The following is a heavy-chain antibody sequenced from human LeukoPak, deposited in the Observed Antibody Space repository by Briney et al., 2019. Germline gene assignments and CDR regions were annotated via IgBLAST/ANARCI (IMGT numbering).Heavy chain of an antibody. CDR2: ISGSGGST. Sequence: SGGSLRLSCAASGFTFSSYAMSWVRQAPGKGLEWVSAISGSGGSTYYADSVKGRFTISRDNSKNTLYLQMNSLRVEDTAVFYCAKDRPAPLIAAPQDYWGQGTLVTVSS. V-gene: IGHV3-23*01. CDR1: GFTFSSYA. J-gene: IGHJ4*02. CDR3: AKDRPAPLIAAPQDY. D-gene: IGHD6-6*01.